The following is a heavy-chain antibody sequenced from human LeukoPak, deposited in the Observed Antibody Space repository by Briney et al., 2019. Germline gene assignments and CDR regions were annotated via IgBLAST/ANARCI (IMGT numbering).Heavy chain of an antibody. CDR3: ARTYYDFWSGGGGFDY. CDR2: IYTSGST. D-gene: IGHD3-3*01. J-gene: IGHJ4*02. CDR1: GGSISSSSYY. V-gene: IGHV4-39*07. Sequence: SETLSLTCTVSGGSISSSSYYWGWIRQPPGKGLEWIGRIYTSGSTNYNPSLKSRVTISVDTSKNQFSLKLSSVTAADTAVYYCARTYYDFWSGGGGFDYWGQGTLVTVSS.